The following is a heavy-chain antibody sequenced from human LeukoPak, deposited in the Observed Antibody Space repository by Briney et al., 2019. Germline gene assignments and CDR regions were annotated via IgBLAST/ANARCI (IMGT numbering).Heavy chain of an antibody. CDR2: ISYDGSNK. CDR1: GFTFSSYG. D-gene: IGHD4-11*01. V-gene: IGHV3-30*19. CDR3: ARDSNPQNYYYYYMDV. J-gene: IGHJ6*03. Sequence: GGSLRLSCAASGFTFSSYGMHWVRQAPGKGLEWVAVISYDGSNKYYADSVKGRFTISRDNSKNTLYLQMNSLRAEDTAVYYCARDSNPQNYYYYYMDVWGKGTTVTVSS.